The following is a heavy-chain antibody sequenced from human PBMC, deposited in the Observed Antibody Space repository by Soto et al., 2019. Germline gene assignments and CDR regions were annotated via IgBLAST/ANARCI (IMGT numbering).Heavy chain of an antibody. V-gene: IGHV4-30-2*01. CDR2: IYHSGNT. Sequence: PSETLSLTCAVSGGSISSSVYSWSWIRQPLGKGLEWVGYIYHSGNTYYNPSLKSRVNISADRSKNQFSLKLSSVTAADTAVYFCARVHGDYGRYFDYWGQGTLVPVSS. D-gene: IGHD4-17*01. CDR3: ARVHGDYGRYFDY. CDR1: GGSISSSVYS. J-gene: IGHJ4*02.